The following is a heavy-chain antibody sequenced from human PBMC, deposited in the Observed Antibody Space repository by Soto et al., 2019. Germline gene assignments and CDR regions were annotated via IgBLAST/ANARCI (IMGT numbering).Heavy chain of an antibody. J-gene: IGHJ6*02. D-gene: IGHD6-25*01. V-gene: IGHV1-69*01. Sequence: QVQLVQSGAEVKKPGSSVKVSCQASGGTFNNFAFTWVRQAPGQGLEWLGGIMPVFHTTNIAQTFQDRITVTSDDLTTTVYMEMTSLRYDDTAVYYCATATISPVSATLYHYGMDVWGQGTTVTVSS. CDR3: ATATISPVSATLYHYGMDV. CDR2: IMPVFHTT. CDR1: GGTFNNFA.